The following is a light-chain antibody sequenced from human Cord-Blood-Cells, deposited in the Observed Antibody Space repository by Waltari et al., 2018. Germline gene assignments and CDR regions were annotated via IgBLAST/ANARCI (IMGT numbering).Light chain of an antibody. CDR3: CSYAGSSTVV. V-gene: IGLV2-23*01. CDR2: EGS. Sequence: QSALTQPASVSGSPGQSITISCTGTSSDVGSYNLVSWYQQHPGKAPKLMVYEGSKRPSGVSNRFSGSKSGNTASLTISVRQAEDEADYYCCSYAGSSTVVFGGGTKLTVL. CDR1: SSDVGSYNL. J-gene: IGLJ2*01.